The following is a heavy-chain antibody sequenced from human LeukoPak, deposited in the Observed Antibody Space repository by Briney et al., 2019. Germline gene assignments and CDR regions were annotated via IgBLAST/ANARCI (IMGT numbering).Heavy chain of an antibody. J-gene: IGHJ2*01. V-gene: IGHV6-1*01. CDR2: TYYRSKWYN. Sequence: SQTLSLTCAISGDSVSSNSAAWNWLRQSPSRGLEWLGRTYYRSKWYNDYAVSVKSRITINPDTSKNQFSLKMTSVTAADTAVYYCARIDDTSGYQLDWHFDLWGRGTLVTVSS. CDR1: GDSVSSNSAA. CDR3: ARIDDTSGYQLDWHFDL. D-gene: IGHD3-22*01.